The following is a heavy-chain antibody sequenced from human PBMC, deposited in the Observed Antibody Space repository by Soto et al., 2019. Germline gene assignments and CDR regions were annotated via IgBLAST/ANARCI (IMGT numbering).Heavy chain of an antibody. CDR3: VRRHVSATGIDWFDP. CDR1: GYTFTSYG. D-gene: IGHD6-13*01. CDR2: INAANGDT. J-gene: IGHJ5*02. Sequence: QVQLVQSGTEVKKPGASVKVSCKASGYTFTSYGIHWVRQAPGQRLEWMGWINAANGDTKYSPKFQGRVTITRDTSASTAYMELSSLRSKDTAVYYCVRRHVSATGIDWFDPWGQGTLVTVSS. V-gene: IGHV1-3*01.